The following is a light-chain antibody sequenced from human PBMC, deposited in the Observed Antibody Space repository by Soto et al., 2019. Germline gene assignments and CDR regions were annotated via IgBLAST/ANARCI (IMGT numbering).Light chain of an antibody. CDR2: GAS. CDR3: QQYGSSPIT. V-gene: IGKV3-20*01. Sequence: EIVLTQSPGTLSLSPGERATLSCRASQSVSSSYLAWFQQKPGQAPRLLIYGASSRAIGIPDRFSGSGSGTVFTLTISRLEPEDFAVYSCQQYGSSPITFGQGTRLEIK. CDR1: QSVSSSY. J-gene: IGKJ5*01.